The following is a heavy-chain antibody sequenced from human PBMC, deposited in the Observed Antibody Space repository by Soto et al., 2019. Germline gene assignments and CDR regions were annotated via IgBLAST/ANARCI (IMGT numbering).Heavy chain of an antibody. Sequence: SQTLSLTCVICGYSVSSNTAGWDWISLCRTKGLGRQQRTSYTPNWRHDYAGHVKGRITANPDTSKRRFSPRLKSGTPHDTAVYYCARGVAGRGFDLWGQGPLVTFS. CDR3: ARGVAGRGFDL. CDR1: GYSVSSNTAG. V-gene: IGHV6-1*01. D-gene: IGHD6-19*01. J-gene: IGHJ4*02. CDR2: TSYTPNWRH.